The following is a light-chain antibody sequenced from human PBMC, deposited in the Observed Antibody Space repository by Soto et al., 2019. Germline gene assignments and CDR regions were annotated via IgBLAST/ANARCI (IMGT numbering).Light chain of an antibody. J-gene: IGLJ1*01. CDR3: SSYAGSINFYV. V-gene: IGLV2-8*01. CDR2: DVS. Sequence: QSVLTQPPSASGSPGQSVTISCTGTSSDVGGYNYVSWYQQFPGKAPKLMIYDVSERPSGVPDRFSGSKSGNTASLTVSGLQAEDEADYYRSSYAGSINFYVFGTGTKVTVL. CDR1: SSDVGGYNY.